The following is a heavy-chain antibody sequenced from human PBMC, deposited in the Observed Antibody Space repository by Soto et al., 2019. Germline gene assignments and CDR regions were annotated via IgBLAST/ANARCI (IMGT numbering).Heavy chain of an antibody. V-gene: IGHV3-23*01. CDR3: AKDRGAVAGPGFFDY. CDR2: ISGSGGST. Sequence: GESLKISCAASGFTFSSYAMSWVRQAPGKGLEWVSAISGSGGSTYYADSVKGRFTISRDNSKNTLYLQMNSLRAEDTAVYYCAKDRGAVAGPGFFDYWGQGTLVTVSS. J-gene: IGHJ4*02. D-gene: IGHD6-19*01. CDR1: GFTFSSYA.